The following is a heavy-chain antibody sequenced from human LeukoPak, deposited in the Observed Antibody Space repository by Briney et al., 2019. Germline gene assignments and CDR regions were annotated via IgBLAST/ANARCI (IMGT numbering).Heavy chain of an antibody. V-gene: IGHV1-46*01. CDR2: INPSGGST. J-gene: IGHJ2*01. CDR3: ARSRITMVRSNWYFDL. Sequence: VASVKVSRKASGYTFTSYYMHRVRQAPGQGLRWMGIINPSGGSTSYAQKFQGRVTMTRDTSTSTVYMELSSLRSEDTAVYYCARSRITMVRSNWYFDLWGRGTLVTVSS. CDR1: GYTFTSYY. D-gene: IGHD3-10*01.